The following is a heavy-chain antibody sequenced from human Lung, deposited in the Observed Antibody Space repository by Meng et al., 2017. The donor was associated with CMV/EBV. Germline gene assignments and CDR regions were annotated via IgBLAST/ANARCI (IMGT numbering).Heavy chain of an antibody. Sequence: SGSSLGNSGVGVGWLRQHERKALEWLALIYWKDDKRYSTSLKSSLTITKDTSKNQVVLTMTNMDPVDTATYYCAHMGVAGRFDPWGQGTLVTVSS. CDR1: GSSLGNSGVG. CDR2: IYWKDDK. J-gene: IGHJ5*02. CDR3: AHMGVAGRFDP. D-gene: IGHD6-19*01. V-gene: IGHV2-5*01.